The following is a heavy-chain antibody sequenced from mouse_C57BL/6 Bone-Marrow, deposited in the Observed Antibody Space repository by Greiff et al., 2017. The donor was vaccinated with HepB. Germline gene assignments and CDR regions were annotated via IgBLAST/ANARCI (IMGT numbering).Heavy chain of an antibody. CDR3: ARDNGYLFFAY. D-gene: IGHD2-2*01. Sequence: EVMLVESGGGLVKPGGSLKLSCAASGFTFSSYAMSWVRQTPEKRLEWVATISDGGSYTYYPDNVKGRFTISRDNAKNNLYLQMSHLKSEDTAMYYCARDNGYLFFAYWGQGTLVTVSA. J-gene: IGHJ3*01. CDR1: GFTFSSYA. CDR2: ISDGGSYT. V-gene: IGHV5-4*01.